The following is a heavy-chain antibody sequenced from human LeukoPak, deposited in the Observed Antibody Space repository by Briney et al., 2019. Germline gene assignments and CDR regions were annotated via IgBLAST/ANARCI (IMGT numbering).Heavy chain of an antibody. V-gene: IGHV3-30*01. CDR2: VSDDGSNK. D-gene: IGHD5-18*01. CDR3: AKDQTHHSYGSYFDY. CDR1: GFTFSSYE. J-gene: IGHJ4*02. Sequence: PGGSLRLSCAASGFTFSSYEMNWVRQAPGKGLEWVAVVSDDGSNKYYADSVKGRFTISRDNSKNTLYLQMNSLRAEDTAVYYCAKDQTHHSYGSYFDYWGQGTLVTVSS.